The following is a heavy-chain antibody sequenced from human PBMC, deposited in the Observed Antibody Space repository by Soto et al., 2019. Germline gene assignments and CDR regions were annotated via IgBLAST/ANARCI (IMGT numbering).Heavy chain of an antibody. CDR1: GFTFSSYS. V-gene: IGHV3-21*01. Sequence: PGGSLRLSCAASGFTFSSYSMNWVRQAPGKGLEWVSSISSSSSYIYYADSVKGRFTISRDNAKNSLYLQMNSLRAEDTAVYYCAREWDGPVMAYGMDVWGQGTTVTVSS. CDR3: AREWDGPVMAYGMDV. D-gene: IGHD1-26*01. J-gene: IGHJ6*02. CDR2: ISSSSSYI.